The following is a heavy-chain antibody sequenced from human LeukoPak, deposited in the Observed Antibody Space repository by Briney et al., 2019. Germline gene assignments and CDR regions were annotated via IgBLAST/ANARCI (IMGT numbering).Heavy chain of an antibody. CDR3: AKGGATICDN. J-gene: IGHJ4*02. CDR2: INSDGSST. CDR1: GFTFSSYS. V-gene: IGHV3-74*01. D-gene: IGHD5-12*01. Sequence: GGSLRLSCAASGFTFSSYSMNWVRQAPGKGLVWVSRINSDGSSTSYADSVKGRFTISRDNAKNTLYLQMYSLRAEDTAVYYCAKGGATICDNWGQGTLVTVSS.